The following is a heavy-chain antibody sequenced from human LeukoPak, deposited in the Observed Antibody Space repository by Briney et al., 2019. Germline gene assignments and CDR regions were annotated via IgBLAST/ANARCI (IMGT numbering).Heavy chain of an antibody. CDR2: ISSSSSYI. V-gene: IGHV3-21*01. CDR3: ARTRVAYIENDAFDI. D-gene: IGHD3-3*01. J-gene: IGHJ3*02. CDR1: GFTFSSYS. Sequence: GGSLRLSCAASGFTFSSYSMNWVRQAPGKGLEWVSSISSSSSYIFYADSVKGRFTISRDNAKNSLYLQMNSLRAEDTAVYYCARTRVAYIENDAFDIWGQGTMVTVSS.